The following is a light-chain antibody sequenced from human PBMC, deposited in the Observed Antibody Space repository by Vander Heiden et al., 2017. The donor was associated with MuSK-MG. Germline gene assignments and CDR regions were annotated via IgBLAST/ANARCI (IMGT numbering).Light chain of an antibody. J-gene: IGKJ5*01. CDR3: QQRSHWPLIT. Sequence: EVVLTQSPATLSLSPGERATLSCRASENVGGYLAWYQQKPGQAPRLLIYDASNRAAGVPARFSGSGSGTDYTLTITSLHSEDFAVYYGQQRSHWPLITFGQGTRLEIE. CDR2: DAS. V-gene: IGKV3-11*01. CDR1: ENVGGY.